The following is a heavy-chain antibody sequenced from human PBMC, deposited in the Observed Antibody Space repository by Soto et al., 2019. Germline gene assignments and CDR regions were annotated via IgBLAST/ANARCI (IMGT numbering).Heavy chain of an antibody. D-gene: IGHD6-13*01. J-gene: IGHJ6*02. CDR1: GFSLSTSGVG. V-gene: IGHV2-5*02. CDR2: IYWDDDK. CDR3: AHLGPIAAAGLPYYYYGMDV. Sequence: SGPTLVNPTQTLTLTCTFSGFSLSTSGVGVGWIRQPPGKALEWLALIYWDDDKRYSPSLKSRLTITKDTSKNQVVLTMTNMDPVDTATYYCAHLGPIAAAGLPYYYYGMDVWGQGTTVTVSS.